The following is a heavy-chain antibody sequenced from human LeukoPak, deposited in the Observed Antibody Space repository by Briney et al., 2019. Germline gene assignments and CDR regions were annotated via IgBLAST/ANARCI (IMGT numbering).Heavy chain of an antibody. CDR1: GGSISSGGYS. V-gene: IGHV4-30-2*01. CDR3: ARAVYYDFWSGYPDMDV. J-gene: IGHJ6*02. Sequence: SSETLSLTCAVSGGSISSGGYSWSWIRQPPGKGLEWIGYIYHSGSTYYNPSLKSRVTISVDRSKNQFSLKLSSVTAADTAVYYCARAVYYDFWSGYPDMDVWGQGTTVTVSS. CDR2: IYHSGST. D-gene: IGHD3-3*01.